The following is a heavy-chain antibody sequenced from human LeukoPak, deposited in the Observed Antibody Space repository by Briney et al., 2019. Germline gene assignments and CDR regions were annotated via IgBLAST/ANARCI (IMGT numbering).Heavy chain of an antibody. V-gene: IGHV3-74*01. CDR2: INSDGSST. CDR1: GFTFSSYW. J-gene: IGHJ4*02. Sequence: SGGSLRLSCAASGFTFSSYWMHWVRQAPGKGLVWVSCINSDGSSTSYADSVKGRFTISRDNAKNTLYLQMNSLRAEDTAVYYCARGRWLRYDYWGQGTLVTVSS. CDR3: ARGRWLRYDY. D-gene: IGHD5-12*01.